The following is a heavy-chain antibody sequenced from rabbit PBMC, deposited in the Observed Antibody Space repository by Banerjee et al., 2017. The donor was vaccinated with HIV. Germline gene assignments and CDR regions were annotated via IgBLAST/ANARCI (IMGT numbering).Heavy chain of an antibody. J-gene: IGHJ3*01. CDR1: GFSFSSSYW. CDR3: AGYGYGYAGYTYVTRLDL. Sequence: QSLEESGGDLVKPGASLTLTCTASGFSFSSSYWIYWVRQAPGKGLEWIACIYADSSDTTWYASWAKGRFTISKTSSTTVTLQMTSLTAADTATYFCAGYGYGYAGYTYVTRLDLWGPGTLVTVS. D-gene: IGHD6-1*01. V-gene: IGHV1S40*01. CDR2: IYADSSDTT.